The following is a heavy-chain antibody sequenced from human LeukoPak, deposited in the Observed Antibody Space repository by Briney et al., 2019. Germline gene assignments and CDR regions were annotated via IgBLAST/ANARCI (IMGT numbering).Heavy chain of an antibody. J-gene: IGHJ1*01. Sequence: ASVKVSCKASGGTFSSYAISWVRQAPGQGLEWMGGIIPIFGTANYAQKFQGRVTITADESTSTAYMELSSLRSEDTAAYYCAREYCSGGSCYKDAEYFQHWGQGTLVTVSS. D-gene: IGHD2-15*01. CDR1: GGTFSSYA. CDR2: IIPIFGTA. CDR3: AREYCSGGSCYKDAEYFQH. V-gene: IGHV1-69*13.